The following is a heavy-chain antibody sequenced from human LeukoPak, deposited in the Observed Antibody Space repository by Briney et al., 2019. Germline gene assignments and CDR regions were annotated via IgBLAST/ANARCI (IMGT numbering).Heavy chain of an antibody. D-gene: IGHD1-1*01. CDR1: GASLSDYY. J-gene: IGHJ5*02. Sequence: SETLSLTCAVYGASLSDYYWSWIRQSPGKGLQWIGEIDHSGSTKFNPSLKGRVTISLDTSKNQFSLDLTSVTAADTAIYYCATASQLGSYNRFDPWGQGTLVTVSS. CDR2: IDHSGST. CDR3: ATASQLGSYNRFDP. V-gene: IGHV4-34*01.